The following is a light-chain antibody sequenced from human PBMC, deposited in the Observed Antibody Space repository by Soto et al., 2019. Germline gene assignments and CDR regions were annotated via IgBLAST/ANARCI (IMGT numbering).Light chain of an antibody. CDR3: QQTSSTPT. Sequence: DIQMTQSPSTLSASVGDRVTITCRASQSIRSYLNWYQQKPGKAPKLLIYAASSLQTGVLSRFSGSGSGTDSTLTISNLQPEDFATYYCQQTSSTPTFGGGTKVDIK. CDR1: QSIRSY. CDR2: AAS. V-gene: IGKV1-39*01. J-gene: IGKJ4*01.